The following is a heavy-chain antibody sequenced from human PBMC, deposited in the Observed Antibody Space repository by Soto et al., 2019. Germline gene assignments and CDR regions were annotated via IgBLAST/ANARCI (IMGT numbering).Heavy chain of an antibody. V-gene: IGHV4-59*01. CDR1: GGSISSYY. Sequence: SETLSLTCTVSGGSISSYYWSWIRQPPGKGLEWIGYIYYSGSTNYNPSLKSRVTISVDTSKNRFSLKLSSVTAADTAVYYCASAQNNWNYLFGYWGQGTLVTVSS. CDR2: IYYSGST. CDR3: ASAQNNWNYLFGY. J-gene: IGHJ4*02. D-gene: IGHD1-7*01.